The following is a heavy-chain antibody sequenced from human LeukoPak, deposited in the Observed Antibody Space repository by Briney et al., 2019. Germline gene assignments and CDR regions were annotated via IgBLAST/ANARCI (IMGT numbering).Heavy chain of an antibody. D-gene: IGHD3-22*01. J-gene: IGHJ4*02. Sequence: SETLSLTCTVSGGSISSSSCYWGWIRQPPGQGLEWIGSIYYSGSTFDNPSFKSRITISVDTSKNQFSLKLSSVTAADTAVYYCARQNYYDTHPRGFFDYWGQGTLVTVSS. V-gene: IGHV4-39*01. CDR3: ARQNYYDTHPRGFFDY. CDR2: IYYSGST. CDR1: GGSISSSSCY.